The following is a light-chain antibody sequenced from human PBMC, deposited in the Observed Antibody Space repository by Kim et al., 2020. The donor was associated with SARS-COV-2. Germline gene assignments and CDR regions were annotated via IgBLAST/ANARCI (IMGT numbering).Light chain of an antibody. CDR3: KKYGSSPWT. J-gene: IGKJ1*01. CDR2: GAS. Sequence: GERDKQTSRSRKSESSRNVAWYQQKPGQETRLRVEGASSRANGTPDRCSGSGCGTDFTLTISRLETEDCAGYYCKKYGSSPWTFGQGTKVDIK. CDR1: KSESSRN. V-gene: IGKV3-20*01.